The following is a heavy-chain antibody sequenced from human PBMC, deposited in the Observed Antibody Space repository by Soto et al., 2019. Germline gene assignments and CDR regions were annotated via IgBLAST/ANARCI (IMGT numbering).Heavy chain of an antibody. D-gene: IGHD6-19*01. CDR2: TYYRSKWYN. CDR1: GDSVSSNSAA. CDR3: ARGLALWQWLGNNWFDP. Sequence: KQSQTLSLTCAISGDSVSSNSAAWNWIRQSPSRGLEWLGRTYYRSKWYNDYAVSVKSRITINPDTSKNQFSLQLNSVTPEDTAVYYCARGLALWQWLGNNWFDPWGQGTLVTVSS. J-gene: IGHJ5*02. V-gene: IGHV6-1*01.